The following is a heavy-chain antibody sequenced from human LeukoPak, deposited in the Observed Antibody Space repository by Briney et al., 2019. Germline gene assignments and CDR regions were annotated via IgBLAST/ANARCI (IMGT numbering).Heavy chain of an antibody. CDR2: NYYSGSA. Sequence: SETLSLTCTVSGGPISRFYWTWIRQPPGKGPEWSGYNYYSGSATYTPSFKGRVTISVDTSKIQFSLKLSSVTAADTAVYYCARQYYYDSSGYFDYWGQGTLVTVSS. V-gene: IGHV4-59*08. CDR3: ARQYYYDSSGYFDY. D-gene: IGHD3-22*01. J-gene: IGHJ4*02. CDR1: GGPISRFY.